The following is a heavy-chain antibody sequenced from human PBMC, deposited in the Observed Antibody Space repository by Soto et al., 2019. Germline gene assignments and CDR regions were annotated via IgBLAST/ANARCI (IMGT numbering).Heavy chain of an antibody. V-gene: IGHV4-59*01. CDR2: IYDTGNT. D-gene: IGHD3-10*01. J-gene: IGHJ3*02. CDR3: ARENPLDYGNSFDI. Sequence: QVQLQESGPGPVKPSETLSLTCTVSGGSISGYYWSWIRQPPGKGLEWIGYIYDTGNTNYTPSLKSRVTISLDTSKNQFSLRLSSVTAADMAVYYCARENPLDYGNSFDIWGLGTMVTVSS. CDR1: GGSISGYY.